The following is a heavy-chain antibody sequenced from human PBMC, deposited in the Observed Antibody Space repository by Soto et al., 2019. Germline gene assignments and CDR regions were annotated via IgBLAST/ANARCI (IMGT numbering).Heavy chain of an antibody. J-gene: IGHJ4*02. CDR2: IIYDGSTK. D-gene: IGHD3-10*01. Sequence: QVQLVESGGGVVQPGRSLRLSCAASGFTFSSYGMHWVRQDPGKGLEWLAVIIYDGSTKYYADSVKGRFTISRDNSKSTLYLQMNSLRAEDTAVYYCAKDRMGAGVRGYFDYWGQGTLVTVSS. V-gene: IGHV3-30*18. CDR3: AKDRMGAGVRGYFDY. CDR1: GFTFSSYG.